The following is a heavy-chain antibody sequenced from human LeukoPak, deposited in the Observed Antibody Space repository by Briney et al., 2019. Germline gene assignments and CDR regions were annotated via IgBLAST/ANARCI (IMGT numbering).Heavy chain of an antibody. J-gene: IGHJ4*02. CDR2: IYYSGST. D-gene: IGHD6-19*01. Sequence: PSETLSLTCTVSSGSISSSSYYWGWIRQPPGKGLEWIGSIYYSGSTYYNPSLKSRVTISVDTSKNQFSLKLSSVTAADTAVYYCARLDLKQWRGVFDYWGQGTLVTVSS. CDR1: SGSISSSSYY. CDR3: ARLDLKQWRGVFDY. V-gene: IGHV4-39*01.